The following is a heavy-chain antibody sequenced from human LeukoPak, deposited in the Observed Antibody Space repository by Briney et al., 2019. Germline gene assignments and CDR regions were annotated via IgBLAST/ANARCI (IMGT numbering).Heavy chain of an antibody. J-gene: IGHJ1*01. V-gene: IGHV3-74*01. Sequence: PGGSPRLSCAASGFTFSSYWMHWVRHAPGKGLVWVSRINTDGSSTRYADSVKGRFTISRDNAKSTLYLQMNSLRAEDTAVYYCCGGDAENWGQGTLVTVSS. CDR3: CGGDAEN. D-gene: IGHD2-21*01. CDR1: GFTFSSYW. CDR2: INTDGSST.